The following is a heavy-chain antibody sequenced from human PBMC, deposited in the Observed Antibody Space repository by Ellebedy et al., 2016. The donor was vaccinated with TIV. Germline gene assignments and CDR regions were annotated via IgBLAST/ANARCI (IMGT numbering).Heavy chain of an antibody. Sequence: SETLSLXXAVYGGSFSGYYWSWIRQPPGKGLEWIGEINHSGSTDYNPSLKSRVTISVDTSKNQFSLKLSSVTAADTAVYYCARVRATGAFDIWGQGTVVTVSS. CDR1: GGSFSGYY. CDR2: INHSGST. D-gene: IGHD3-10*01. CDR3: ARVRATGAFDI. V-gene: IGHV4-34*01. J-gene: IGHJ3*02.